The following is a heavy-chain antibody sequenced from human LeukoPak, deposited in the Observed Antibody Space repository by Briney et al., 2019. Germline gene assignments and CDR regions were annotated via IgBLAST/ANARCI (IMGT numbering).Heavy chain of an antibody. V-gene: IGHV3-13*04. CDR3: ARERKIAVAGRYYYYGMDV. CDR1: GFTFSRYD. J-gene: IGHJ6*02. D-gene: IGHD6-19*01. CDR2: IGTAGDT. Sequence: GGSLRLSCAASGFTFSRYDMHWVRPATGKGLEWVSAIGTAGDTYYLGSVKGRFTISRENAKNSLYLQMNSLRAGDTAVYYWARERKIAVAGRYYYYGMDVWGQGTTVTVSS.